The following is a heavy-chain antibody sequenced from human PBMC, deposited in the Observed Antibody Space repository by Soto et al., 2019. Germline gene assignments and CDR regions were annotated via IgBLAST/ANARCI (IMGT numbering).Heavy chain of an antibody. CDR3: ARERNYYDSSLAFDI. CDR2: ISYDGSNK. V-gene: IGHV3-30-3*01. CDR1: GFTFSSYA. D-gene: IGHD3-22*01. Sequence: GGSLRLSCAASGFTFSSYAMHWVRQAPGKGLEWVAVISYDGSNKYYADSVKGRFTISRDNSKNTLYLQMNSLRAEDTAVYYCARERNYYDSSLAFDIWGQGTMVTVSS. J-gene: IGHJ3*02.